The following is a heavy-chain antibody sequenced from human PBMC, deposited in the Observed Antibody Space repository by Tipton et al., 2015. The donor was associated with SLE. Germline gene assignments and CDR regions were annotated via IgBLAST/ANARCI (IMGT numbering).Heavy chain of an antibody. V-gene: IGHV4-61*09. J-gene: IGHJ4*02. D-gene: IGHD2-15*01. CDR1: GGSISSGSYY. CDR3: ARHRFQSFTVVN. Sequence: TLSLTCTVSGGSISSGSYYWGWIRQPAGKGLEWIGHIYTSGSTNYNPSRKSRVTISVDTSKNQFSLKLSSVTAADTAVYYCARHRFQSFTVVNWGQGTLVTVSS. CDR2: IYTSGST.